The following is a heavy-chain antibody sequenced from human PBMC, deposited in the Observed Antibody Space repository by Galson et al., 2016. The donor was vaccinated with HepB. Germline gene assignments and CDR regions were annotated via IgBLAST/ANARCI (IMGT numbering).Heavy chain of an antibody. CDR3: VKNYLGSGSYTWYYDL. J-gene: IGHJ2*01. CDR2: INANGDFT. D-gene: IGHD3-10*01. V-gene: IGHV3-23*01. CDR1: GFTYSAYG. Sequence: SLRLSCAASGFTYSAYGMNWVRQAPGKGLDWVSTINANGDFTKFADSVKGRFTISRDNSKNTLYLQMNSLRVEDTAVYYCVKNYLGSGSYTWYYDLWGRGTRVSVSS.